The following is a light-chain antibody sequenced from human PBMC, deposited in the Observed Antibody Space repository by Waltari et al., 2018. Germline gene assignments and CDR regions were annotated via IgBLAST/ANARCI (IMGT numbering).Light chain of an antibody. CDR2: QAS. Sequence: YELTQPPSVSVSPGQTASITCSGDYLEDKYVCWYQQKAGQSPVLVIHQASRRPSGIPERFSGSSSGNTATLTISGTQAMDEADYYCQAWDSSTDVVFGGGTRLTVL. V-gene: IGLV3-1*01. CDR1: YLEDKY. CDR3: QAWDSSTDVV. J-gene: IGLJ2*01.